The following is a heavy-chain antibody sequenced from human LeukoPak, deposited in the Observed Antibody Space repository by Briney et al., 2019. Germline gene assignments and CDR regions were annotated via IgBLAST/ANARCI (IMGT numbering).Heavy chain of an antibody. CDR3: ARSHYTLPYYFDY. J-gene: IGHJ4*02. V-gene: IGHV3-30-3*01. Sequence: PGRSLRLSCAASGFTFRSYAMHWVRQAPGKGLEWVAVISYDGSNKYYADSVKGRFTISRDNSKNTLYLQMNSLRAEDTAVYYCARSHYTLPYYFDYWGQGTLVTVSS. D-gene: IGHD1-26*01. CDR2: ISYDGSNK. CDR1: GFTFRSYA.